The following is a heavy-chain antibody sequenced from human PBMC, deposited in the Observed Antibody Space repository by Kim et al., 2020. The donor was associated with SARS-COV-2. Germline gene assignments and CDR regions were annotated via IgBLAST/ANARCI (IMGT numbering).Heavy chain of an antibody. J-gene: IGHJ4*02. CDR3: ARDHDWGFDY. CDR2: I. V-gene: IGHV3-48*02. D-gene: IGHD3-16*01. Sequence: ISYADSVRGRFTVARDNGKNSLYLQMDSLRDDDMAVYFCARDHDWGFDYWGQGIMVTVSS.